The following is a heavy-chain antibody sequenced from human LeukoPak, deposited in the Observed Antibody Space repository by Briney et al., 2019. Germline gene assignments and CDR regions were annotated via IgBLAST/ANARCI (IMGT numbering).Heavy chain of an antibody. D-gene: IGHD3-3*01. CDR3: AKVGFSEMEWLLYSDH. J-gene: IGHJ4*02. Sequence: PGGSLRLSCAASGFTSSSYAISWVRQAPGKGLEWVSAISGSSGHTYYADSVKGRFTVSRDNSKNTLYLQMNSLRAEDTAVYYCAKVGFSEMEWLLYSDHWGQGTLVTVSS. V-gene: IGHV3-23*01. CDR1: GFTSSSYA. CDR2: ISGSSGHT.